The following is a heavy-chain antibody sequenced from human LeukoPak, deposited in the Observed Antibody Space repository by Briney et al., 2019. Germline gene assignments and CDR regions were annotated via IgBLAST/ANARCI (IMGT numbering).Heavy chain of an antibody. CDR2: IYYTGST. J-gene: IGHJ5*02. Sequence: SETLSLTCTVSRVSISRYYWTWIRQPPGKGLEWIGYIYYTGSTNYNPSLKSRVTISVDTSKNQFSLKLSSVTAADTAVYYCARALRYSSSLNWFDPWGQGTLVTVSS. D-gene: IGHD6-6*01. CDR1: RVSISRYY. CDR3: ARALRYSSSLNWFDP. V-gene: IGHV4-59*01.